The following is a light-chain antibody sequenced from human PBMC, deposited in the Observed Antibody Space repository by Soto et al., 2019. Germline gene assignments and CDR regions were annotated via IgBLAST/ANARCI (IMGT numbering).Light chain of an antibody. V-gene: IGKV3-11*01. J-gene: IGKJ2*01. CDR2: DAS. Sequence: EIVLTQSPATLSLSPGEGAALSCRASQSVSSCLVWYQQKPGQAPRLLIYDASKRATGRPARFSGSGSGTDFTLTISSLESEDFAFYYCQQRRSRPPMYTFGQGTKVAIK. CDR3: QQRRSRPPMYT. CDR1: QSVSSC.